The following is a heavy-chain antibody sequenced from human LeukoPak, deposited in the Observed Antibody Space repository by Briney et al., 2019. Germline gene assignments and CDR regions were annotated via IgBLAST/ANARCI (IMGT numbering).Heavy chain of an antibody. CDR3: ARSLYSSSCYDY. D-gene: IGHD6-13*01. V-gene: IGHV3-11*06. Sequence: GGSLRLSCAASGFIFSDYSMAWIRQPPGKGLEWISDISSSRGGTRYTNYAESVKGRFTISRDNAKNTLYLQMNSVRAEDTAVYYCARSLYSSSCYDYWGQGTLVTVSS. CDR1: GFIFSDYS. J-gene: IGHJ4*02. CDR2: ISSSRGGTR.